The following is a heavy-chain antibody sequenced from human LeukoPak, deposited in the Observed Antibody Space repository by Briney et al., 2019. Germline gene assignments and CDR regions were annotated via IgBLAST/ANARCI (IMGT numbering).Heavy chain of an antibody. V-gene: IGHV3-23*01. Sequence: GGSLRLSCAASGFTFSSYGMSWVRQAPGKGLEWVSAISGSGGSTYYADSVKGRFTISRDNSKNTLYLQMNSLRAEDTAVYYCARVPDAYYDSSGYYKGYGAFDIWGQGTMVTVSS. D-gene: IGHD3-22*01. CDR2: ISGSGGST. CDR3: ARVPDAYYDSSGYYKGYGAFDI. CDR1: GFTFSSYG. J-gene: IGHJ3*02.